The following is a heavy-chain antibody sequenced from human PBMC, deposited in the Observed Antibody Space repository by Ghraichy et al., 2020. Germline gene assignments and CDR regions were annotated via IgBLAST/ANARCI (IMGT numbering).Heavy chain of an antibody. D-gene: IGHD2-21*02. J-gene: IGHJ4*02. CDR2: INRDGDYT. V-gene: IGHV3-74*01. CDR1: GFTFSSYW. Sequence: AGSLRLSCAASGFTFSSYWMHWVRQAPGEGLVCVSRINRDGDYTDYADSVKGRFTISRDNARNTLYLQMNSLRAEDTAVYYCVRDDDYYAVDYWGQGTLVTVSS. CDR3: VRDDDYYAVDY.